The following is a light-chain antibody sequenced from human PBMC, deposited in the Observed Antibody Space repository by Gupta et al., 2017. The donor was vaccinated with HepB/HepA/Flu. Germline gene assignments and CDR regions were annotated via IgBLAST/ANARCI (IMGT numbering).Light chain of an antibody. J-gene: IGKJ4*01. V-gene: IGKV3D-15*01. CDR2: GAS. Sequence: EIVMTQSPPTLSVSPGEGATLSCRASQSVSSQLAWYQQRPGQAPRLLIYGASTRATGIPVRFSGSRSGTEFTLTISSLQSEDFAVYYCQQYDTWPLTFGGGTKVEIK. CDR1: QSVSSQ. CDR3: QQYDTWPLT.